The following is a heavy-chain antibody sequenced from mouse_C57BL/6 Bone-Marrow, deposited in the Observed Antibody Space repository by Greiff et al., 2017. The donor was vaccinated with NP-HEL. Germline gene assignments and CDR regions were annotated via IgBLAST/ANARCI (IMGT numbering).Heavy chain of an antibody. CDR3: AREGGLRRRTYAMDY. Sequence: EVMLVESEGGLVQPGSSMKLSCTASGFTFSDYYMAWVRQVPEKGLEWVANINYDGSSTYYLDSLKSRFIISRDNAKNTLYLQMSSLKSEDTATYYCAREGGLRRRTYAMDYWGQGTSVTVSS. CDR2: INYDGSST. D-gene: IGHD2-4*01. J-gene: IGHJ4*01. V-gene: IGHV5-16*01. CDR1: GFTFSDYY.